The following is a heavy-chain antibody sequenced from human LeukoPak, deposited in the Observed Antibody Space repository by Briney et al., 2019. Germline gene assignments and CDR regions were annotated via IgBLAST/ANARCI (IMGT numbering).Heavy chain of an antibody. CDR3: YYDSSGYPGHDAFDI. Sequence: GGSLRLSCAASGLTVSSNYMSWVRQAPGKGLEWVSVIYSGGSTYYADSVKGRFTISRDNSKNTLYLQMNSLRAEDTAVYYCYYDSSGYPGHDAFDIWGQGTMVTVSS. D-gene: IGHD3-22*01. CDR2: IYSGGST. J-gene: IGHJ3*02. CDR1: GLTVSSNY. V-gene: IGHV3-66*01.